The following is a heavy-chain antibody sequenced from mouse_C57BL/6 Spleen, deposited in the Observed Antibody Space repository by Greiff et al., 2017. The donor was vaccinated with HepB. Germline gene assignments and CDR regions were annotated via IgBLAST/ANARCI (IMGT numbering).Heavy chain of an antibody. D-gene: IGHD2-12*01. CDR3: ARNAGYCYDGRSLAY. J-gene: IGHJ3*01. Sequence: VQLQESGPGLVQPSQSLSITCTVSGFSLTSYGVHWVRQSPGKGLEWLGVIWSGGSTDYNAAFISRLSISKDNSKSQVFFKMNSLQADDTAIYYCARNAGYCYDGRSLAYWGQGTLVTVSA. CDR1: GFSLTSYG. CDR2: IWSGGST. V-gene: IGHV2-2*01.